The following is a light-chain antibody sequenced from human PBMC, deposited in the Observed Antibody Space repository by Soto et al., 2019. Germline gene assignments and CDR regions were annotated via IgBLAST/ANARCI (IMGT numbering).Light chain of an antibody. CDR1: QSVSNN. CDR2: GAS. CDR3: QQYKNWPPVT. J-gene: IGKJ4*01. Sequence: ETVMTQSPATLSLFPGERATLSCRASQSVSNNLAWYQQKSGQSPRLLIYGASTRATGIPARFSGSGSETDFTLTISSLQSEDFAVYYCQQYKNWPPVTFGGGTKVDI. V-gene: IGKV3-15*01.